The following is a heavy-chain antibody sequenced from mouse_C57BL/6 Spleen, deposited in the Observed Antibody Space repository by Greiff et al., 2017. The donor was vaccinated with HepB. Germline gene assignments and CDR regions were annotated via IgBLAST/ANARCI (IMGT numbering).Heavy chain of an antibody. D-gene: IGHD1-1*01. V-gene: IGHV1-5*01. Sequence: VQLQQSGTVLARPGASVKMSCKTSGYTFTSYWMHWVKQRPGQGLEWIGAIYPGNSDTSYNQKFKGKAKLTAVTSASTAYMELSRLTNEDSSVYYCTRDYDSRRGFDYWGQGTTLTVSA. CDR1: GYTFTSYW. CDR2: IYPGNSDT. CDR3: TRDYDSRRGFDY. J-gene: IGHJ2*01.